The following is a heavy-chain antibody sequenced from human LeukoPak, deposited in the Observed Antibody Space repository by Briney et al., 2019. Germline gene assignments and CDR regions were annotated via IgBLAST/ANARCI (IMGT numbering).Heavy chain of an antibody. V-gene: IGHV3-33*01. Sequence: GGSLRLSCAASGFTFSNYDMHWVRQAPGKGLEWVAVIWFDGGNKFYADSVKGRFTISRDNSKNTLYLQMNSLRAEDTAVYYCASSAGALIDCWGQGTLVIVSS. D-gene: IGHD6-19*01. CDR3: ASSAGALIDC. CDR2: IWFDGGNK. CDR1: GFTFSNYD. J-gene: IGHJ4*02.